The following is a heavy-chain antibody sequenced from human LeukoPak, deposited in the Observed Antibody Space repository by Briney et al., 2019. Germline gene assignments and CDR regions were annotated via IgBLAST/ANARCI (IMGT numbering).Heavy chain of an antibody. J-gene: IGHJ4*02. V-gene: IGHV4-59*01. Sequence: SETLSLTCTVSGGSISSYYWSWIRQPPGKGLEWIGYIYYSGSTNYNPSLKSRVTISVDTSKNQFSLKLSSVTAGDTAVYYCAREQAVYDYVWGSYRYFNYWGQGTLVTVSS. D-gene: IGHD3-16*02. CDR2: IYYSGST. CDR1: GGSISSYY. CDR3: AREQAVYDYVWGSYRYFNY.